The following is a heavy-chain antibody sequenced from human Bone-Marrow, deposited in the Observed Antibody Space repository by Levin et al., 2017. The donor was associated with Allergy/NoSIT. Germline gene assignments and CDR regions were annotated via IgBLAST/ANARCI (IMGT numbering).Heavy chain of an antibody. J-gene: IGHJ4*02. D-gene: IGHD4-11*01. CDR2: ISYDGSNK. CDR3: ARDVNYSPYY. Sequence: GGSLRLSCAASGFTFSSYAMHWVRQAPGKGLEWVAVISYDGSNKYYADSVKGRFTISRDNSKNTLYLQMNSLRAEDTAVYYCARDVNYSPYYWGQGTLVTVSS. V-gene: IGHV3-30-3*01. CDR1: GFTFSSYA.